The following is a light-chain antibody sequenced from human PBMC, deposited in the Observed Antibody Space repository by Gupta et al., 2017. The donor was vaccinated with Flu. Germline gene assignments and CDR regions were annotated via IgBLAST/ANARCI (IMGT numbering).Light chain of an antibody. CDR1: SANVGAGYD. J-gene: IGLJ2*01. V-gene: IGLV1-40*01. CDR2: DTD. Sequence: VTISCTGSSANVGAGYDVHCYQQLPGTVPKLLIFDTDYRPSVFPDRFSGSKSDTSASLAIAGLQAEDEADYYCQSYDTNLSGSVFGGGTRLTVL. CDR3: QSYDTNLSGSV.